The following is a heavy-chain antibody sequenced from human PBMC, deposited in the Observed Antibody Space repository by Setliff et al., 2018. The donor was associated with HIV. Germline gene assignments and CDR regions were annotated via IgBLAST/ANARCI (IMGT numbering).Heavy chain of an antibody. CDR2: ISGTGADT. Sequence: PGGSLRLSCAASGFTFSTYAMGWVRQAPGKGLEWVSSISGTGADTYYADSVKGRFAISRDNSKNTLYLQMNSLRAEDTAVYYCAKTPLYWGQGTLVTVSS. J-gene: IGHJ4*02. CDR1: GFTFSTYA. V-gene: IGHV3-23*01. CDR3: AKTPLY.